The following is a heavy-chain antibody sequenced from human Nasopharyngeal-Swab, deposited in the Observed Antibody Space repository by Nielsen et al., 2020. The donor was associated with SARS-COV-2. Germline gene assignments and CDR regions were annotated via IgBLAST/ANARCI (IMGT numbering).Heavy chain of an antibody. CDR2: IYYSGST. Sequence: WIRQPPGKGLEWVGYIYYSGSTNYNPSLKSQVTISVGTSKNQFSLKLSSVTAADTAVYYCARDIRTYDILTGYSLGYFDLWGRGTLVTVSS. D-gene: IGHD3-9*01. V-gene: IGHV4-59*01. J-gene: IGHJ2*01. CDR3: ARDIRTYDILTGYSLGYFDL.